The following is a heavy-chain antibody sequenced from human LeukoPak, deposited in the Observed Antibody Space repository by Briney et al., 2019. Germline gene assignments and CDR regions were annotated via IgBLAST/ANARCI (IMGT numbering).Heavy chain of an antibody. D-gene: IGHD3-3*01. V-gene: IGHV1-18*01. CDR2: ISAYNGNT. CDR1: GYTFTSYG. CDR3: ARFFNDYNYYYGMDV. J-gene: IGHJ6*02. Sequence: GASVKVSCKASGYTFTSYGISWVRQAPGQGLEWMGWISAYNGNTNYAQRLQGRVTMTTDTSTSTAYMELRSLRSDDTAVHYCARFFNDYNYYYGMDVWGQGTTVTVSS.